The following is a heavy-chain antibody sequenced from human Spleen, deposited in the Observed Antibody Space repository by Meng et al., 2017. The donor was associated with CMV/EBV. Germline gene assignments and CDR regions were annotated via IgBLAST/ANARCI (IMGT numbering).Heavy chain of an antibody. Sequence: SCAVYGGSFSGYYWSWIRQPPGKGLEWIGEINHSGSTNYNPSLKSRVTISVDTSKNQFSLKLSSVTAADTAVYYCARGGAARAGGYFDYWGQGMLVTVSS. CDR2: INHSGST. J-gene: IGHJ4*02. CDR3: ARGGAARAGGYFDY. CDR1: GGSFSGYY. D-gene: IGHD6-6*01. V-gene: IGHV4-34*01.